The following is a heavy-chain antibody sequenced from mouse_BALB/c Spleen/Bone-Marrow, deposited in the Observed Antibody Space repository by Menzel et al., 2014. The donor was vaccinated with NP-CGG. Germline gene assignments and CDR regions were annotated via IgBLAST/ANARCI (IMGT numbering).Heavy chain of an antibody. CDR1: GYSITSGYS. CDR2: IHYSGST. V-gene: IGHV3-1*02. J-gene: IGHJ2*01. D-gene: IGHD2-13*01. Sequence: EVQLQQSGPDLVKPSQSLSLTCTVTGYSITSGYSWHWIRQFPGNKLEWIGYIHYSGSTNYNPSLKSRISITRDTSKNQFFLQLNSVTTEDTATYYCARGVTRETFFDYWGQGTTLTVSS. CDR3: ARGVTRETFFDY.